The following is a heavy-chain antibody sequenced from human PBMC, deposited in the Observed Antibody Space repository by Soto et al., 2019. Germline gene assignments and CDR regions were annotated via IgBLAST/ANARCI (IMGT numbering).Heavy chain of an antibody. D-gene: IGHD3-10*01. J-gene: IGHJ4*02. CDR3: ARGGGFDSFDY. Sequence: QLQLHMSGSGLVKPSQTLSLTCTVSGASITYGAYSWSWIRQTPGKGLEWIGYINHLETTFYNPSFERRVTLSRDRTKNQFSINLKSMSDADRAVYFCARGGGFDSFDYWGQGSLVTVSS. CDR1: GASITYGAYS. CDR2: INHLETT. V-gene: IGHV4-30-2*01.